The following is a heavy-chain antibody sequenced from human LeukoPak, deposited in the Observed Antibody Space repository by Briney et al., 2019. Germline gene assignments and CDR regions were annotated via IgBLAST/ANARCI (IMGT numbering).Heavy chain of an antibody. CDR1: GGSFSGYY. Sequence: PSETLSLTCAVYGGSFSGYYWSWLRQPPGKGLEWIGEINHSGSTNYNPSLKSRVTISVDTSKNQFSLKLSSVTAADTAVYYCARGCLWFGELWANWFDPWGQGTLVTVSS. D-gene: IGHD3-10*01. CDR3: ARGCLWFGELWANWFDP. J-gene: IGHJ5*02. CDR2: INHSGST. V-gene: IGHV4-34*01.